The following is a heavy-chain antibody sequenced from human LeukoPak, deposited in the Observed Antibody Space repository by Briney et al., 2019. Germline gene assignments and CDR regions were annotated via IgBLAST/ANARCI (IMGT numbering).Heavy chain of an antibody. V-gene: IGHV1-46*01. D-gene: IGHD2-8*01. CDR3: AVPYNANGDYPPGDY. CDR1: GYTFTSYY. J-gene: IGHJ4*02. CDR2: INPSGGST. Sequence: ASVKVSCKASGYTFTSYYMHWVRQAPGQGLEWMGIINPSGGSTSYAQKFQGRVTMTRDMSTSTVYMELSSLRSEDTAVYYCAVPYNANGDYPPGDYWGQGTLVTVSS.